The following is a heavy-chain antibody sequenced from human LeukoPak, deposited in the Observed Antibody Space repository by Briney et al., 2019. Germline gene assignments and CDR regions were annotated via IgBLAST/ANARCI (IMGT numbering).Heavy chain of an antibody. CDR1: GFTFSSYS. CDR3: ARGDASLIAVAGTHFRY. D-gene: IGHD6-19*01. CDR2: ISSSSSYI. Sequence: NPGGSLRPSCAASGFTFSSYSMNWVRQAPGKGLEWVSSISSSSSYIYYADSVKGRFTISRDNAKNSLYLQMNSLRAEDTAVYYCARGDASLIAVAGTHFRYWGQGTLVTVSS. J-gene: IGHJ4*02. V-gene: IGHV3-21*01.